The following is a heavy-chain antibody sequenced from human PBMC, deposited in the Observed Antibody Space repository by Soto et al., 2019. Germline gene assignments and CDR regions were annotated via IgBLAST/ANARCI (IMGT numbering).Heavy chain of an antibody. J-gene: IGHJ4*02. CDR2: LYYSGNT. V-gene: IGHV4-39*01. Sequence: HLQLQELGPGLVKLLETLSLTCTVYGGSISMSTYYCGGIRQPPGTGLDWIGNLYYSGNTYYAPSLMSRVTISVDSSKNQFSLKLNSVTAADTAVYYCARGVTNSWYYFDYWGQGTLVPVSS. CDR1: GGSISMSTYY. CDR3: ARGVTNSWYYFDY. D-gene: IGHD6-13*01.